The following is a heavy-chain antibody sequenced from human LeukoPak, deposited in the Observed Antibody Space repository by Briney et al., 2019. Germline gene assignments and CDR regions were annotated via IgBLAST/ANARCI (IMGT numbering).Heavy chain of an antibody. CDR2: ISAYNGNT. CDR1: GYTFTGYY. CDR3: ARVGDTAMVLDY. J-gene: IGHJ4*02. D-gene: IGHD5-18*01. Sequence: ASVKVSCKASGYTFTGYYMHWVRQAPGQGLEWMGWISAYNGNTNYAQKLQGRVTMTTDTSTSTAYMELRSLGSDDTAVYYCARVGDTAMVLDYWGQGTLVTVSS. V-gene: IGHV1-18*04.